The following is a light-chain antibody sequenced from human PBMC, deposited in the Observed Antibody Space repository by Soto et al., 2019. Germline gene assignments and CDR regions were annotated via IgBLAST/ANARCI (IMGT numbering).Light chain of an antibody. V-gene: IGLV1-40*01. CDR1: NSNTGAGYD. J-gene: IGLJ2*01. CDR3: QSYDNSLRGSI. CDR2: GND. Sequence: QSVLTQPPSVSGAPGQRVTISCTGSNSNTGAGYDVHWFQQLPGTAPKLLIYGNDNRPSGVPDRFSGSKSGTSASLAITGLQAEDEADYYCQSYDNSLRGSIFGGGTKLTVL.